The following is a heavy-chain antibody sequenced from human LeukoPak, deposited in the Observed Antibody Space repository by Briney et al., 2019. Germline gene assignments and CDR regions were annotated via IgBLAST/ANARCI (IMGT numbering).Heavy chain of an antibody. CDR1: GYSINSGYY. D-gene: IGHD2-21*01. V-gene: IGHV4-38-2*02. CDR2: IYRSGST. J-gene: IGHJ6*03. Sequence: SETLSLTCTVSGYSINSGYYWVWIRQPPGKGLEWIGSIYRSGSTNYNPSLKSRVTISVDTSKNQFSLKVSSVTAADTAVYYCARGDCSGSVCYSPMDVWGTGTTVTVSS. CDR3: ARGDCSGSVCYSPMDV.